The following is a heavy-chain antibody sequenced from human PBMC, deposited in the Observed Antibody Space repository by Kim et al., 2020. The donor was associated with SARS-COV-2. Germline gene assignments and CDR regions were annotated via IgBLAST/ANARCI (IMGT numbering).Heavy chain of an antibody. D-gene: IGHD3-22*01. V-gene: IGHV4-39*01. Sequence: SETLSLTCTVSGGSISSSSYYWGWIRQPPGKGLEWIGSIYYSGSTYYNPSLKSRVTISVDTSKNQFSLKLSSVTAADTAVYYCARGGFYSSGYVFGYVFGVAQDNWFDPWGQGTLVTVSS. CDR1: GGSISSSSYY. CDR2: IYYSGST. CDR3: ARGGFYSSGYVFGYVFGVAQDNWFDP. J-gene: IGHJ5*02.